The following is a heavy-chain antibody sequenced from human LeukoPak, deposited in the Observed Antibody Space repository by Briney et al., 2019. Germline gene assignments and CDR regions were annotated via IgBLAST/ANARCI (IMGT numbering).Heavy chain of an antibody. CDR2: ISSSSSYI. J-gene: IGHJ5*02. CDR3: ARAPCSGGSCYSS. V-gene: IGHV3-21*01. CDR1: GFTFSSYS. D-gene: IGHD2-15*01. Sequence: GGSLRLSCAASGFTFSSYSMNWVRQAPGKGLEWVSSISSSSSYIYYADSVKGRFTIPRDNAKNSLYLQMNSLRAEDTAVYYCARAPCSGGSCYSSWGQGTLVTVSS.